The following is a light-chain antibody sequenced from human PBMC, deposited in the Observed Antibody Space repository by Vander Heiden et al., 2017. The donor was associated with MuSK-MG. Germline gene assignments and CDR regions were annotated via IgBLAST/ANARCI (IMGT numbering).Light chain of an antibody. Sequence: IQMAQSPSSLSASVGDRVTITCQASQDITNYLNWYQQKPGKAPKLLIYDASNLETGVPSRFSGSGSGTDFTFTISGLQPEDIATYYCQHRNTFGGGTKVEIK. V-gene: IGKV1-33*01. CDR2: DAS. CDR1: QDITNY. J-gene: IGKJ4*01. CDR3: QHRNT.